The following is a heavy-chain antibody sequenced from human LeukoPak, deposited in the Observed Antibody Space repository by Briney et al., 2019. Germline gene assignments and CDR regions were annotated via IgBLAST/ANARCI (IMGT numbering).Heavy chain of an antibody. D-gene: IGHD6-19*01. CDR2: INHSGST. V-gene: IGHV4-34*01. Sequence: SETLSLTCAVYGGSFSGYYWSWIRQPPGKGLEWIGEINHSGSTKYNPSLTSRITISLDTSKNQFSLRLSSLTAADTAVYYCARLYVRPSGWPGYHYYYFDVWAKGPRSPSP. CDR1: GGSFSGYY. J-gene: IGHJ6*03. CDR3: ARLYVRPSGWPGYHYYYFDV.